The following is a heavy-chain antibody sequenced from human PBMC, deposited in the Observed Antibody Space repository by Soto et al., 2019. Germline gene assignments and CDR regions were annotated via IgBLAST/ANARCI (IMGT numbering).Heavy chain of an antibody. CDR2: IIPIFGTA. D-gene: IGHD6-13*01. CDR1: GGTFSSYA. CDR3: ARDKGIAAAGTTGNWVKYYYGMDV. V-gene: IGHV1-69*13. J-gene: IGHJ6*02. Sequence: SVKVSCKASGGTFSSYAISWVRQAPGQGLEWMGGIIPIFGTANYAQKFQGRVTITADESTSTAYMELSSLRSEDAAVYYCARDKGIAAAGTTGNWVKYYYGMDVWGQGTTVTVSS.